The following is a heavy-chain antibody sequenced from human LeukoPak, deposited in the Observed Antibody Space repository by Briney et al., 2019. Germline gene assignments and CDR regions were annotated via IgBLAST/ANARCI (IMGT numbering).Heavy chain of an antibody. J-gene: IGHJ4*02. V-gene: IGHV3-21*01. CDR3: ARRGYHDYSGFDY. D-gene: IGHD1-26*01. CDR1: AFTFSSYS. Sequence: GSLRLSCAGSAFTFSSYSMNWVRQAPGKGLEWVSSISGSGSDIYYADSVKGRFSISRDNAKNSLYLQMKSLRVEDTAVYYCARRGYHDYSGFDYWGQGTLVTVSS. CDR2: ISGSGSDI.